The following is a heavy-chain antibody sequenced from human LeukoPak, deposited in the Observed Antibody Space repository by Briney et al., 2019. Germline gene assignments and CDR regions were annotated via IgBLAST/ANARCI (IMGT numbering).Heavy chain of an antibody. CDR1: RGSISSSSYS. V-gene: IGHV4-39*01. CDR3: ARLGYCNGGSCSFHFDF. J-gene: IGHJ4*02. CDR2: IYYTGRT. Sequence: SETLSLTCTVSRGSISSSSYSWGWVRQPPGKGLEWIGTIYYTGRTYYSPSLKSRVTMSVDTSKTQFSLRLRSVAAADTAVYYCARLGYCNGGSCSFHFDFWGQGTLVIVSS. D-gene: IGHD2-15*01.